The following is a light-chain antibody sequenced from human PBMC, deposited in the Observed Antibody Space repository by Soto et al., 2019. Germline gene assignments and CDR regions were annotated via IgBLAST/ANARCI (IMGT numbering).Light chain of an antibody. CDR1: TSNIGSNF. CDR2: RND. J-gene: IGLJ2*01. CDR3: AAWDDSLSGVV. Sequence: QSVLTQPPSASGTPGQRVTISCSGDTSNIGSNFVYWYQQLPGTAPKLLIYRNDQRPSGVPDRFSGSRPGTSASLAIDGLRSEDEAEYYCAAWDDSLSGVVFGGGTKLTGL. V-gene: IGLV1-47*01.